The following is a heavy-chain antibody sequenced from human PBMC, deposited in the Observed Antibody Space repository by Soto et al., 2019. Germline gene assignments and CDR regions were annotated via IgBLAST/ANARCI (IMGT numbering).Heavy chain of an antibody. Sequence: RASVKVSCKASGGTFSSYAISWVRQAPGQGLEWMGGIIPIFGTANYAQKFQGRVTITADESTSTAYMELSSLRSEDTAVYYCARAPIAARLHWFDPWGQGTLVTVSS. CDR2: IIPIFGTA. CDR3: ARAPIAARLHWFDP. V-gene: IGHV1-69*13. J-gene: IGHJ5*02. D-gene: IGHD6-6*01. CDR1: GGTFSSYA.